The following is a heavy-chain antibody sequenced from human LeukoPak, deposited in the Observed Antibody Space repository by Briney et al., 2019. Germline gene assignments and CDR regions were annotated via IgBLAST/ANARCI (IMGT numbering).Heavy chain of an antibody. V-gene: IGHV1-2*06. Sequence: GASVKVSCKASGQSLTGYFIHWVRQAPGQGLEWVGRIDPNTGDTVYAQKFQGRVTMTEDTSTDTAYMELSSLRSEDTAVYYCATALLTMVRGVITPDRGRLDPWGQGTLVTVSS. J-gene: IGHJ5*02. D-gene: IGHD3-10*01. CDR2: IDPNTGDT. CDR1: GQSLTGYF. CDR3: ATALLTMVRGVITPDRGRLDP.